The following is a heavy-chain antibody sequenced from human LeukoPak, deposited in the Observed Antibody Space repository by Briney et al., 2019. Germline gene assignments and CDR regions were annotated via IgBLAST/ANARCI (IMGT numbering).Heavy chain of an antibody. CDR1: GFTFRSHG. D-gene: IGHD3-10*01. CDR3: ARDRRGSENYHYFDY. CDR2: IWYDGSNK. J-gene: IGHJ4*02. V-gene: IGHV3-33*01. Sequence: GRSLRLSCAASGFTFRSHGMHWVRQAPGKGLEWVAVIWYDGSNKYYADSVKGRFTISRDNSKNTLYLEMNSLRAEDTAVYYCARDRRGSENYHYFDYWGQGTLVTVSS.